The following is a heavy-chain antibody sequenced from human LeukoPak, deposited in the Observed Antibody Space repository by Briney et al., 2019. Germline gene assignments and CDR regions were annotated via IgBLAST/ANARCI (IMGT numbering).Heavy chain of an antibody. CDR1: GYTFTSYY. J-gene: IGHJ4*02. V-gene: IGHV1-46*01. CDR2: INPSGGST. D-gene: IGHD2-21*01. Sequence: ASVKVSCKASGYTFTSYYMHWVRQAPGQGLEWMGIINPSGGSTSYAQKFQGRDTITADEPTRTAYMELTYLRSDDTAVYYCTIIPNVILFTHYFEYWGQGTLVTVSS. CDR3: TIIPNVILFTHYFEY.